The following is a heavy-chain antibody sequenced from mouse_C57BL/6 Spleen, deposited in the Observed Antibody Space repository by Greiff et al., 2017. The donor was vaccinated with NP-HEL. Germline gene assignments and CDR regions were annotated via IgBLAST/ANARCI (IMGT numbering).Heavy chain of an antibody. CDR3: ARRGITTVVAHYAMDY. V-gene: IGHV5-17*01. CDR2: ISSGSSTI. J-gene: IGHJ4*01. CDR1: GFTFSDYG. Sequence: EVKLVESGGGLAKPGGSLKLSCAASGFTFSDYGMHWVRQAPEKGLEWVAYISSGSSTIYYADTVKGRFTISRDNAKNTLFLQMTSLRSDDTAMYYCARRGITTVVAHYAMDYWGQGTSVTVSS. D-gene: IGHD1-1*01.